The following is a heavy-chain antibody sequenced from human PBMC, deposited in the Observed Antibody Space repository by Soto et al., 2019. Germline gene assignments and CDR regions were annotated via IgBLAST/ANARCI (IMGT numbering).Heavy chain of an antibody. CDR3: ARAVKQWLVGGDYYYYYMDV. V-gene: IGHV3-11*01. CDR2: ISSSATII. D-gene: IGHD6-19*01. CDR1: GFTLSDYY. J-gene: IGHJ6*03. Sequence: QVQLVESGGGLVKPGGSLRLSCEASGFTLSDYYMTWIRQAPGKGLEWISYISSSATIIYYADSVKGRFTISRDNAKTSLYLQMNSLRADDKSVYYCARAVKQWLVGGDYYYYYMDVWGKGTTVTVSS.